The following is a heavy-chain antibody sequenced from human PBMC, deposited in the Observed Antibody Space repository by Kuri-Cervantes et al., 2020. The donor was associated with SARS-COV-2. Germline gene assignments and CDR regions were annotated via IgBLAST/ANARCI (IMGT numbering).Heavy chain of an antibody. Sequence: ASVKVPCKASGYTFTGYYMHWVRQAPGQGLEWMGWINPNSGGTNYAQKFQGRVTMTRDTSISTAYMELSRLRSDDTAVYYCAILYWNDGNWFDPWGQGTLVTVSS. J-gene: IGHJ5*02. CDR1: GYTFTGYY. D-gene: IGHD1-1*01. CDR3: AILYWNDGNWFDP. V-gene: IGHV1-2*02. CDR2: INPNSGGT.